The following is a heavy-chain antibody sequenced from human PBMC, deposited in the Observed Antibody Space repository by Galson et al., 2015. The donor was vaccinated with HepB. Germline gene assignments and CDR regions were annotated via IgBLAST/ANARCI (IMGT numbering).Heavy chain of an antibody. CDR3: AKFPRTNVFDY. D-gene: IGHD3-16*01. Sequence: SLRLSCAASGSTFSSSAMSWVRQAPGKGLEWVSAISGSGGSTYYADSVQGRFTISRDNSKNTLYLQMNSLRAEDTAVYYCAKFPRTNVFDYWGQGTLVTVSS. CDR1: GSTFSSSA. J-gene: IGHJ4*02. V-gene: IGHV3-23*01. CDR2: ISGSGGST.